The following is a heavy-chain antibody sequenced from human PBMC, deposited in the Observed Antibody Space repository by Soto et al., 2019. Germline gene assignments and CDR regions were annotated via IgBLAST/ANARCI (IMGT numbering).Heavy chain of an antibody. CDR2: FYYSGST. D-gene: IGHD3-10*01. V-gene: IGHV4-39*01. Sequence: LSLTCTVSGASLNSASYYWGWIRQPPGQVLEWIASFYYSGSTFSHTSLQTRATIPVDASKKQSSLRLSSVAAADTAVYYCARQRNYFGAATYYNNFDYWGQGTLVTVSS. CDR1: GASLNSASYY. CDR3: ARQRNYFGAATYYNNFDY. J-gene: IGHJ4*02.